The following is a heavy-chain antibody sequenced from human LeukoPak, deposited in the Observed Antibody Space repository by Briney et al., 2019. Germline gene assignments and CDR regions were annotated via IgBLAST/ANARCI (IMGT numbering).Heavy chain of an antibody. CDR3: ARHPTGDSSGYFSIGYYYYGMDV. D-gene: IGHD3-22*01. V-gene: IGHV4-59*08. CDR1: GGSISSYY. Sequence: SETLSLTCTVSGGSISSYYWSWIRQPPGKGLEWIGYIYYSGSTNYNPSLKSRVTISVDTSKNQSSLKLSSVTAADTAVYYCARHPTGDSSGYFSIGYYYYGMDVWGQGTTVTVSS. J-gene: IGHJ6*02. CDR2: IYYSGST.